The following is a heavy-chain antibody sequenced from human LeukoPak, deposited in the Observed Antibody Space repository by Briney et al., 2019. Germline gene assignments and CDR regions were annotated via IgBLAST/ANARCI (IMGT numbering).Heavy chain of an antibody. CDR3: ARHSGGYSYGFTDFDY. J-gene: IGHJ4*02. CDR1: GGSISSYY. Sequence: SETLSLTCTVSGGSISSYYWSWIRQPPGKGLEWIGYIYYSGSTNYNPSLKSRVTISVDTSKNQFSLKLSSVTAADTAVYYCARHSGGYSYGFTDFDYWGQGTLVTVSS. CDR2: IYYSGST. D-gene: IGHD5-18*01. V-gene: IGHV4-59*01.